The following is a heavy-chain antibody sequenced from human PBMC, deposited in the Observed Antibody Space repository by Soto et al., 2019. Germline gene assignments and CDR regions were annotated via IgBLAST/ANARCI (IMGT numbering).Heavy chain of an antibody. Sequence: GALRLSCSASGFTFRSYAMHWVRQAAGKGVEYVSAISSNGGSTYYADSVKGRFTISRDNSKNTLYLQMSSLRAEDPAVYYCVKELGITIFGVVTYPPGYYGMDVWGQGTTVTVSS. CDR3: VKELGITIFGVVTYPPGYYGMDV. CDR2: ISSNGGST. J-gene: IGHJ6*02. D-gene: IGHD3-3*01. CDR1: GFTFRSYA. V-gene: IGHV3-64D*06.